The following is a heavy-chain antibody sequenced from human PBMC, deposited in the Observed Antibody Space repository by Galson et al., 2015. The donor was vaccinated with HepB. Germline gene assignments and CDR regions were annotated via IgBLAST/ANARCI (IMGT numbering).Heavy chain of an antibody. CDR3: ARDDVVSYSSSWYYYYGMDV. J-gene: IGHJ6*02. CDR1: GYTFTSYG. V-gene: IGHV1-18*04. D-gene: IGHD6-13*01. Sequence: SVKVSCKASGYTFTSYGISWVRQAPGQGLEWMGWISAYNGNTNYAQKLQGRVTMTTDTSTSTAYMELRSLRSDDTAVYYCARDDVVSYSSSWYYYYGMDVWGQGTTVTVSS. CDR2: ISAYNGNT.